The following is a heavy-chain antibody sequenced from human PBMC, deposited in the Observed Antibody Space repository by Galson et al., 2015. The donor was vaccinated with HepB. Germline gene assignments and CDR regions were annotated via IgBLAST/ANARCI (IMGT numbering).Heavy chain of an antibody. CDR1: GFTFSSYG. J-gene: IGHJ6*02. Sequence: SLRLSCAASGFTFSSYGMHWVRQAPGKGQEWVAVIWYDGSNKYYADSVKGRFTISRDNSKNTLYLQMNSLRAEDTAVYYCAREQQLVSGYYYYGMDVWGQGTTVTVSS. V-gene: IGHV3-33*01. CDR3: AREQQLVSGYYYYGMDV. D-gene: IGHD6-13*01. CDR2: IWYDGSNK.